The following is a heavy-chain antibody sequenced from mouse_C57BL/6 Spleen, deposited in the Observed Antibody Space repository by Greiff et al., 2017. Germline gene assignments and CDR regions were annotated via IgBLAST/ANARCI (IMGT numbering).Heavy chain of an antibody. CDR2: IHPNSGST. D-gene: IGHD2-4*01. J-gene: IGHJ3*01. CDR1: GYTFTSYW. CDR3: LYDYDGGASWFAY. Sequence: QVQLQQPGAELVKPGASVKLSCKASGYTFTSYWMHWVKQRPGQGLEWIGMIHPNSGSTNYNEKFKSKATLTVDKSSSTAYMQLSSLTSEDSAVYYWLYDYDGGASWFAYWGQGTLVTVSA. V-gene: IGHV1-64*01.